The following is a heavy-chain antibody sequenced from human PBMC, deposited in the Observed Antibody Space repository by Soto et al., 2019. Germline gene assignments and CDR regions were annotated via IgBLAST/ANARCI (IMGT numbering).Heavy chain of an antibody. CDR1: GFTFSSYW. CDR2: IKQDGSEE. CDR3: AREQRYFDWPRFGY. V-gene: IGHV3-7*01. J-gene: IGHJ4*02. D-gene: IGHD3-9*01. Sequence: PGGSLRLSCAASGFTFSSYWMSWVRQAPGKGLEWVANIKQDGSEEYYVGSVKGRFTISRDNAKNSLYLQMNSLRAEDTAVYYCAREQRYFDWPRFGYWGQGTLVTVSS.